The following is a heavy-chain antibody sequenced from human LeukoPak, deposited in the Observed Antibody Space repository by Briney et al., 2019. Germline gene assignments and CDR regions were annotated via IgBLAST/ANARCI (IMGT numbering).Heavy chain of an antibody. CDR1: GFIFEDHT. CDR3: ARGPGFPRDY. J-gene: IGHJ4*02. CDR2: ITWNSRKI. Sequence: PGGSLRLSCVGSGFIFEDHTMHWVRHRPGKGLEWVSGITWNSRKIAYADSVKGRFTISRDNAKNSLYLHMDSLTKEDTAFYYCARGPGFPRDYWGQGTLVIVSS. V-gene: IGHV3-9*01.